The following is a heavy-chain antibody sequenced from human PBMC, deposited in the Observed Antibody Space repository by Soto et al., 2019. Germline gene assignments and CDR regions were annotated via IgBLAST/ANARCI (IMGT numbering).Heavy chain of an antibody. CDR1: GASIDSVDYY. V-gene: IGHV4-39*01. J-gene: IGHJ5*02. D-gene: IGHD2-21*02. Sequence: SETLSLTCNVSGASIDSVDYYWHWIRQPPGKGLEWIGSIYYSGSTYYNPSLKSRVTVSVDTSKNQFSLKLSSVTAADTAVYYCARHPSDFWFDPWGQGTLVTVSS. CDR2: IYYSGST. CDR3: ARHPSDFWFDP.